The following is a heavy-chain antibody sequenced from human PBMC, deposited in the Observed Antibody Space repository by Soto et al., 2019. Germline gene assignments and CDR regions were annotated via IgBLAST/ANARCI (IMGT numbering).Heavy chain of an antibody. CDR1: GGSFSGYY. CDR2: INHSGST. D-gene: IGHD3-10*01. V-gene: IGHV4-34*01. CDR3: AGVFRPPYITMVRGGYFDY. Sequence: SETLSLTCAVYGGSFSGYYWSWIRQPPGKGLEWIGEINHSGSTNYNPSLKSRVTISVDTSKNQFSLKLSSVTAADTAVYYCAGVFRPPYITMVRGGYFDYWGQGTLVTVSS. J-gene: IGHJ4*02.